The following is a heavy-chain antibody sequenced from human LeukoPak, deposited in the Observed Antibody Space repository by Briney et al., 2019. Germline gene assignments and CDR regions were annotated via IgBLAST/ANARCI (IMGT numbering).Heavy chain of an antibody. CDR2: ISGSGDNT. CDR3: AKWKYSNSGIDDY. Sequence: QTGGSLRLSCAASGFTFSSYSMNWVRQVPGKGLEWVSVISGSGDNTYYADSVKGRFTISRDNSKNMLYLQMNSLRAEDTAVYYCAKWKYSNSGIDDYWGQGTLVTVSS. D-gene: IGHD6-6*01. J-gene: IGHJ4*02. V-gene: IGHV3-23*01. CDR1: GFTFSSYS.